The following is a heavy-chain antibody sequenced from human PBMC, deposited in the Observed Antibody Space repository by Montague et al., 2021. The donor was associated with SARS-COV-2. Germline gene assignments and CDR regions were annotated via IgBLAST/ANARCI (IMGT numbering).Heavy chain of an antibody. CDR1: GDSISSFY. CDR3: GRGVVAATPVVDY. Sequence: SETLSLTCTVSGDSISSFYWNWIRQPAGKGLEWIGRIYASGSTNXNPSLKSRVTMSVDTSKSQFSLKLNSVTAADTAVYYCGRGVVAATPVVDYWGRGTLVTVSS. CDR2: IYASGST. D-gene: IGHD2-15*01. J-gene: IGHJ4*02. V-gene: IGHV4-4*07.